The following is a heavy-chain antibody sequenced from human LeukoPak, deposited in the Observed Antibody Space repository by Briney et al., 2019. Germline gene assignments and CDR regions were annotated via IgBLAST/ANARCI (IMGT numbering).Heavy chain of an antibody. CDR3: ARGSFDYDSSAYYSDY. J-gene: IGHJ4*02. CDR2: ISAYNGNT. Sequence: ASVKVSCKASGYTLTSYGISWVRQAPGQGLEWMGWISAYNGNTNYAQKLQGRVTMTTDTSTSTAYMELRSLRSDDTAVYYCARGSFDYDSSAYYSDYWGQGTLVTVSS. CDR1: GYTLTSYG. V-gene: IGHV1-18*01. D-gene: IGHD3-22*01.